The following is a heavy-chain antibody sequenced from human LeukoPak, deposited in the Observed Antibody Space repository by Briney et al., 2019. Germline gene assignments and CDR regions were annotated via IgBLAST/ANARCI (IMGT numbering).Heavy chain of an antibody. Sequence: SETLSLTCTVSGGSISSYYWSWIRQPPGKGLEWIGYIYTSRSTNYNPSLKSRVTISVDTSKNQFSLKLSSVTAADTAVYYCARRLRFLEWWVFDYWGQGTLVTVSS. CDR2: IYTSRST. CDR1: GGSISSYY. D-gene: IGHD3-3*01. V-gene: IGHV4-4*09. CDR3: ARRLRFLEWWVFDY. J-gene: IGHJ4*02.